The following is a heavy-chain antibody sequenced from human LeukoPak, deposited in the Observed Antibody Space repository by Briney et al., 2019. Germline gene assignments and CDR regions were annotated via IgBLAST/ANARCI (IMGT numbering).Heavy chain of an antibody. J-gene: IGHJ6*02. CDR3: ARGLQLLRLDYYGMDV. CDR2: INSDGSST. CDR1: GFTFSSYW. Sequence: GGSLRLSCAASGFTFSSYWMHWVRQAPGKGLVWVSHINSDGSSTNYADSVKGRFTISRDNAKNSLYLQMNSLRAEDTAVYYCARGLQLLRLDYYGMDVWGQGTTVTVSS. V-gene: IGHV3-74*01. D-gene: IGHD5-18*01.